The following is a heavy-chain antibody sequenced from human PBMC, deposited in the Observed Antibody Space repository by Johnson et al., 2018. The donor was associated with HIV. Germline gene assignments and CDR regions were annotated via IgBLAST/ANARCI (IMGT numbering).Heavy chain of an antibody. J-gene: IGHJ3*02. V-gene: IGHV3-11*04. CDR1: GFSFSDYY. CDR2: MSSSGSTI. CDR3: ASRMYSGSSGGAFDI. Sequence: QVQLVESGGGLVQSGGSLRLSCVASGFSFSDYYMSWIRQAPGKGLEWISFMSSSGSTIYHAESVKGRFTISRDNSNNTLYLQMNSLRTEDTAVYYCASRMYSGSSGGAFDIWGQGTMVTVSS. D-gene: IGHD1-26*01.